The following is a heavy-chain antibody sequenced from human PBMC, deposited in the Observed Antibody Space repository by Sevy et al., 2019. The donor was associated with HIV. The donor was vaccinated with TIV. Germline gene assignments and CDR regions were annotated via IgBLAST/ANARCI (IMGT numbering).Heavy chain of an antibody. Sequence: ASVKVSCKASGYTFTSYDINWVRQATGQRLEWMGWIMLNRGNTGCAQKFQGRVTMTRYTSISTADTELRRLRSDDKAGNYRARVVEGIVVVPDATNNWFAPWGQGTLVTVSS. D-gene: IGHD2-2*01. CDR1: GYTFTSYD. J-gene: IGHJ5*02. V-gene: IGHV1-8*01. CDR3: ARVVEGIVVVPDATNNWFAP. CDR2: IMLNRGNT.